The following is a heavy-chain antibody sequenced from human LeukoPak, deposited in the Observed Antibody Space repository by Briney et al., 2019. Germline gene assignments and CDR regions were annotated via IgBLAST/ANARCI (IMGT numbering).Heavy chain of an antibody. CDR1: GGSITSYY. J-gene: IGHJ2*01. CDR2: IYITGST. Sequence: SETLSLTCTVSGGSITSYYWSWIRQSAGKGLEWIGRIYITGSTTYNPSLKSRVTMSLDTSKNQFSLKLSSVTAADTAVYYCARDSRTGITDLWGRGTLVTVSS. V-gene: IGHV4-4*07. D-gene: IGHD3-10*01. CDR3: ARDSRTGITDL.